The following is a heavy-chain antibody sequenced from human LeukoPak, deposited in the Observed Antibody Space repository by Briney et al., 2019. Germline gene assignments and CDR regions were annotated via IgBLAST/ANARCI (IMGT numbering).Heavy chain of an antibody. CDR1: GGSFSGYY. CDR3: ARGGYNIDWMKGAPDI. V-gene: IGHV4-34*01. Sequence: PSETLSLTCGVYGGSFSGYYYNWIRQSPGKGLEWIAEINHLGSTNYNPSLRSRVAISIDTSKSQFSLRLIFVTAADTAVYYCARGGYNIDWMKGAPDIWGQGTLVTVSS. D-gene: IGHD3-9*01. J-gene: IGHJ4*02. CDR2: INHLGST.